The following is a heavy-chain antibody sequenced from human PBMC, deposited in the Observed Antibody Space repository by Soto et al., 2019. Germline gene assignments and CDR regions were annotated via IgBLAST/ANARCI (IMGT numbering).Heavy chain of an antibody. J-gene: IGHJ4*02. Sequence: GDSLKISWKGSGYSFNSNWIGWVRQMPGEGLERMGIIYPGDSDTRYSPSFQGQVTIPADKSITTAYLQWSSLRASDSAMYYCARLFDTSGWYDYWGQGTLVTVSS. CDR1: GYSFNSNW. CDR3: ARLFDTSGWYDY. V-gene: IGHV5-51*01. CDR2: IYPGDSDT. D-gene: IGHD6-19*01.